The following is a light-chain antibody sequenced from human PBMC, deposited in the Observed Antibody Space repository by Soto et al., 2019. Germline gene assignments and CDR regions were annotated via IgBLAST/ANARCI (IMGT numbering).Light chain of an antibody. Sequence: QSVLTQPRSVSGSPGQSVTISCTGTSSDVGGYHSVSWYQQYPDRAPKFIIYDVSKRPSGVPDRFSGSKSGNTASLAISGLQAEDEADYYCCSYAGSYTYVFETGTKVTVL. CDR1: SSDVGGYHS. CDR3: CSYAGSYTYV. J-gene: IGLJ1*01. V-gene: IGLV2-11*01. CDR2: DVS.